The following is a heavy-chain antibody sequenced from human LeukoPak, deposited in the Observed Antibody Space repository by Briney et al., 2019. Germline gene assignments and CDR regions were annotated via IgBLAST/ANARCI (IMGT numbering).Heavy chain of an antibody. CDR2: VHYSGTT. J-gene: IGHJ4*02. CDR1: DGSITNYD. Sequence: SETLSLTCTVSDGSITNYDWSWVRQPPGKGLEFIGHVHYSGTTNYNPSLRSRVTISIDTSKQHFFLKLKSVTAADTAVYYCARGYGDFRVEGRYFHSWGQGTLVTVSS. CDR3: ARGYGDFRVEGRYFHS. D-gene: IGHD4-17*01. V-gene: IGHV4-59*01.